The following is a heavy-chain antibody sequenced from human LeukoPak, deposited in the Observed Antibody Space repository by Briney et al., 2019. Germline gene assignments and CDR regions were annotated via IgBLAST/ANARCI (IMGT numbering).Heavy chain of an antibody. Sequence: ASVKVSCKASGYTFTSYDINWVRQATGQGLEWMGWMNPNSGNTGYAQKFQGRVTMTRNTSISTAYMELSSLRSEDTAVYYCARSSLWCYDFWSGFLIPDYYYYGMDVWGQGTTVTVSS. CDR1: GYTFTSYD. J-gene: IGHJ6*02. V-gene: IGHV1-8*01. D-gene: IGHD3-3*01. CDR3: ARSSLWCYDFWSGFLIPDYYYYGMDV. CDR2: MNPNSGNT.